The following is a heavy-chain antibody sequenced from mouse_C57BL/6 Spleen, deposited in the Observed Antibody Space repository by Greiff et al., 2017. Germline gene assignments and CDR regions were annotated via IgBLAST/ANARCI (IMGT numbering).Heavy chain of an antibody. V-gene: IGHV5-17*01. Sequence: EVKLMESGGGLVKPGGSLKLSCAASGFTFSDYGMHWVRQAPEKGLEWVAYISSGSSTIYYADTVKGRFTISRDNAKNTLFLQMTSLRSEDTAMYYCARGASYYSNPPLPFAYWGQGTLVTVSA. D-gene: IGHD2-5*01. J-gene: IGHJ3*01. CDR3: ARGASYYSNPPLPFAY. CDR1: GFTFSDYG. CDR2: ISSGSSTI.